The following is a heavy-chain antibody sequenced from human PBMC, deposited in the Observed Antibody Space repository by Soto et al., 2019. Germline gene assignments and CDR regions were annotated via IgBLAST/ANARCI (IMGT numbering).Heavy chain of an antibody. CDR2: ISYDGSNT. J-gene: IGHJ4*02. CDR1: GFTFSNYG. Sequence: QVQLVESGGGVVQPGRSLRLSCAASGFTFSNYGMHWVRQAPGKGLEWVAIISYDGSNTYFADSVKGRFTISRDNYKNTLYLQMNSLSAEDTAVYYCAKDRVGTTYYFDNWGQGTLVTVSS. D-gene: IGHD1-26*01. CDR3: AKDRVGTTYYFDN. V-gene: IGHV3-30*18.